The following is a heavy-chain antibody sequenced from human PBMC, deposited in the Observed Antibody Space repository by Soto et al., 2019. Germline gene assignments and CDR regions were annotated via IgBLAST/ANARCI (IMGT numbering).Heavy chain of an antibody. Sequence: SETLSLTGAVSGGSISSGGYCWSWIRQPPGKGLEWIGYIYHSGSTYYNPSLKSRVTMSADTSKNQFSLKLNSVTAADTAVYYCARMNYYDTSGYPFDYWGQGMMVTVSS. CDR3: ARMNYYDTSGYPFDY. D-gene: IGHD3-22*01. CDR1: GGSISSGGYC. V-gene: IGHV4-30-2*02. CDR2: IYHSGST. J-gene: IGHJ4*02.